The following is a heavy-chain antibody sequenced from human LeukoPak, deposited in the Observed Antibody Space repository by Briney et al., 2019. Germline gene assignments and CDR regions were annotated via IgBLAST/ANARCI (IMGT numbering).Heavy chain of an antibody. Sequence: SQTLSLTCTVSGGSISSGDYYWSWIRQPPGKGLEWIGYIYYSGSTYYNPSLKSRVTISVDTSKNQFSLKLSSVTAADTAVYYCARAVTGYYPLYYYYGMDVWGQGTTVTVSS. V-gene: IGHV4-30-4*01. CDR2: IYYSGST. CDR3: ARAVTGYYPLYYYYGMDV. CDR1: GGSISSGDYY. D-gene: IGHD3-9*01. J-gene: IGHJ6*02.